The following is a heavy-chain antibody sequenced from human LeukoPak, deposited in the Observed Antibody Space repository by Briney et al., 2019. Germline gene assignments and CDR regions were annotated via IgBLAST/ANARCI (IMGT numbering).Heavy chain of an antibody. V-gene: IGHV1-46*01. J-gene: IGHJ5*02. D-gene: IGHD2-15*01. Sequence: ASVKVSCKASGYTFTSYYMHWVRQAPGQGLEWMGIINPSGGSTSYAQKFQGRVTMTRDTSTSTVYMELSSLRSEDTAVYYCARDYCSGGSCYPRFDPWGQGTLVTVSS. CDR3: ARDYCSGGSCYPRFDP. CDR2: INPSGGST. CDR1: GYTFTSYY.